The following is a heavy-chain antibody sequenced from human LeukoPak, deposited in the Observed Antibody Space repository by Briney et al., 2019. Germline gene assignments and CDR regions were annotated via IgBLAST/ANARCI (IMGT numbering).Heavy chain of an antibody. CDR1: GGSISNYY. D-gene: IGHD3-10*01. CDR3: ARVDYGSGSFRFDP. V-gene: IGHV4-59*01. CDR2: IYYSGST. Sequence: SETLSLTCTVSGGSISNYYWSWIRQPPGKGLEWIGYIYYSGSTNYNPSLKSRVTISVDTSKNQFSLKLSSVTAADTAVYYCARVDYGSGSFRFDPWGQGTLVTVSS. J-gene: IGHJ5*02.